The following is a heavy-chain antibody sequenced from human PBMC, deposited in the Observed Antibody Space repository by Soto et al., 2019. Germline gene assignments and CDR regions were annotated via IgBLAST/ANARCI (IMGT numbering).Heavy chain of an antibody. CDR3: ARGDGDYADAFDI. D-gene: IGHD4-17*01. V-gene: IGHV1-69*02. J-gene: IGHJ3*02. CDR1: GGTFSSYT. Sequence: QVQLVQSGAEVKKPGSSVKVSCKASGGTFSSYTISWVRQAPGQGLEWMGRIIPILGIANYAQKFQGRVTITADKSTSTAYRELSSLRSEDTAVYYCARGDGDYADAFDIWGQGTMVTVSS. CDR2: IIPILGIA.